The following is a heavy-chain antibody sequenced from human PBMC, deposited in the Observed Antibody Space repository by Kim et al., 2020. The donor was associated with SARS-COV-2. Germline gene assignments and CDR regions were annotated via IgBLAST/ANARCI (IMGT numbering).Heavy chain of an antibody. CDR1: GGSISSYY. V-gene: IGHV4-59*13. CDR3: ARDEDYYDNSGGRAFDI. J-gene: IGHJ3*02. D-gene: IGHD3-22*01. CDR2: IYYSGST. Sequence: SETLSLTCTVSGGSISSYYWSWIRQPPGKGLEWIGYIYYSGSTNYNPSLKSRVTISVDTSKNQFSLKLSSVTAADTAVYYCARDEDYYDNSGGRAFDIWGQGTMVTVSS.